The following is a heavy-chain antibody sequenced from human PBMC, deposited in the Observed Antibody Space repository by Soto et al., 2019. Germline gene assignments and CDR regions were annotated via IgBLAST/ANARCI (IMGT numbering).Heavy chain of an antibody. J-gene: IGHJ4*02. CDR3: ARDRNVSY. Sequence: EVQLVESGGGLVQPGESLRLSCAVSGFTFSNYWMSWVRQAPGKGLEWVANINEDGSEKYSVDSVKGRFTISRDNANNSLYLQMNSLRAEDRAVYYCARDRNVSYWGQGTLVTVSS. V-gene: IGHV3-7*01. CDR1: GFTFSNYW. CDR2: INEDGSEK. D-gene: IGHD2-8*01.